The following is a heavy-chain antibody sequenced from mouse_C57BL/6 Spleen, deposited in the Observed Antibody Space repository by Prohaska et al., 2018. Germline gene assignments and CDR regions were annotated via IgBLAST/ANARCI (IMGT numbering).Heavy chain of an antibody. CDR2: IHPSDNDI. V-gene: IGHV1-74*01. D-gene: IGHD1-1*01. CDR1: GYTFTSYW. Sequence: QVQLQHPGSELVKPGASVKVSCKASGYTFTSYWIHWVKQMPCQGLEWIGRIHPSDNDINYNHKFKRRATMTADNTSRTTLRSVSSVTYDYSGGTICATYGSSAYWGQGTLVTVSA. CDR3: ATYGSSAY. J-gene: IGHJ3*01.